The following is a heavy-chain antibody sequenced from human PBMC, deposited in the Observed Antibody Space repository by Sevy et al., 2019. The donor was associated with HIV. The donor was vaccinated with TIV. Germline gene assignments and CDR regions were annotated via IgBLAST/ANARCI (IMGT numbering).Heavy chain of an antibody. CDR2: IKQDGSEK. CDR3: ARLIVATIWSWFDP. CDR1: GFTFSSYW. D-gene: IGHD5-12*01. J-gene: IGHJ5*02. Sequence: GGSLRLSCAASGFTFSSYWMSWVRQAPGKGLEWVANIKQDGSEKYYVDSVKGRFTISRDNAKNSLYLQMNSLRAEDTAVYYCARLIVATIWSWFDPWGQGTLVTVSS. V-gene: IGHV3-7*01.